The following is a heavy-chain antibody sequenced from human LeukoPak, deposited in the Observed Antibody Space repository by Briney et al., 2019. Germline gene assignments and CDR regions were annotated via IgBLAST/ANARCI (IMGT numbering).Heavy chain of an antibody. V-gene: IGHV3-7*04. J-gene: IGHJ3*02. CDR2: INIDGSEK. CDR1: GFTFSSYW. CDR3: ARDRRGSSWYVHDAFDI. D-gene: IGHD6-13*01. Sequence: GGSLRLSCAASGFTFSSYWMSWVRQAPGKGLEWVANINIDGSEKYYVDSVKGRYTISRDNAKNSLYLQMNSLRAEDTAVYYCARDRRGSSWYVHDAFDIWGQGTMVTVSS.